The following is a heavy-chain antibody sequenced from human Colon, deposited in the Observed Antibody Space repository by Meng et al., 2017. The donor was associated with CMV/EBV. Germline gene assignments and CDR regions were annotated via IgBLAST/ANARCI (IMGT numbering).Heavy chain of an antibody. CDR3: AKDREYRYSSSSAYMDV. CDR1: GFTFSNYD. V-gene: IGHV3-30*02. Sequence: GGSLRLSCAVSGFTFSNYDMHWVRQAPGKGLEWVAFIRYDGSNKYYADSLKGRFTISRDNSKNTLYLQMNSLRAEDTAVYYCAKDREYRYSSSSAYMDVWGQGTTVTVSS. D-gene: IGHD6-6*01. J-gene: IGHJ6*02. CDR2: IRYDGSNK.